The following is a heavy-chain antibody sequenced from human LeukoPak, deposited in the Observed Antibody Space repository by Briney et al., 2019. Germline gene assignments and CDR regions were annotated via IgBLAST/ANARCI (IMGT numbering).Heavy chain of an antibody. CDR1: GFTFSGYW. D-gene: IGHD2-2*01. CDR2: IICEGSNT. CDR3: ARGGAPGAFDY. V-gene: IGHV3-74*01. Sequence: GGSLRLSCAASGFTFSGYWMHWVRQAPGKGLVWVSAIICEGSNTSYADSVKGRFTISRDNAKNTLFLQMNSLRAEDTAVYYCARGGAPGAFDYWGQGTLVTV. J-gene: IGHJ4*02.